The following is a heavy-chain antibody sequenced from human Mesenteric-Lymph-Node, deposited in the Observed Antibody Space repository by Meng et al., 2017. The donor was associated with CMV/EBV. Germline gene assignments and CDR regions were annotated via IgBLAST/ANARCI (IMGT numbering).Heavy chain of an antibody. V-gene: IGHV4-38-2*02. CDR2: IYHSGST. CDR3: ARARQYYDDVWGSYRFDAFDI. D-gene: IGHD3-16*02. CDR1: GYSITSGYY. J-gene: IGHJ3*02. Sequence: SETLSLTCTVSGYSITSGYYWVWIRQPPGKGLEWIGSIYHSGSTYYNPSLKSRVTISVDTSKNQFSLKLSSVTAADTAIYYCARARQYYDDVWGSYRFDAFDIWGQGTMVTVSS.